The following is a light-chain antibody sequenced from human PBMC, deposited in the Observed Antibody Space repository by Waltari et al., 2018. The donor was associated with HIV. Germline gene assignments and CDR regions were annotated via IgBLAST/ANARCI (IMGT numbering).Light chain of an antibody. CDR3: QQYYSTPLT. CDR2: WAS. Sequence: DIVMTQSPDSLAVSLGERATINCNSSQGVLYSPNSKNYLAWYQHRPGQPPKLLIDWASIRESGVPNRVSGSGSGTDFTLTISSLQAEDVAVYYCQQYYSTPLTFGGGTKVEIK. V-gene: IGKV4-1*01. CDR1: QGVLYSPNSKNY. J-gene: IGKJ4*01.